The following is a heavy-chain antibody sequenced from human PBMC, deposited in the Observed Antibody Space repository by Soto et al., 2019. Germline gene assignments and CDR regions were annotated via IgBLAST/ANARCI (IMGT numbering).Heavy chain of an antibody. D-gene: IGHD3-3*01. J-gene: IGHJ5*02. V-gene: IGHV1-46*01. Sequence: ASVKVSCKAPGDTFTSYYLNWVRQAPGQGLEWMGVINPHGGSTKYAQKFQGRVAMTRDTPRSTVYMELRSLRSDDTAIYYCARSSGGNFGIIIEGSNWFDPWGQGTLVTVSS. CDR3: ARSSGGNFGIIIEGSNWFDP. CDR1: GDTFTSYY. CDR2: INPHGGST.